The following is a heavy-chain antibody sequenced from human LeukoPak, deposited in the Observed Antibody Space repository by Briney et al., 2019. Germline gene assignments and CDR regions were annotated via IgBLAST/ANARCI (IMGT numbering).Heavy chain of an antibody. Sequence: GASVKVSCKASGYTFSSYAISWVRQAPGQGLEWMGGIFPIFGTANYAQKFQGRVTITADESTSTAYMELSSLRSEDTAVYYCARDPGYCSGGSCYGVFDYWGQGTLVTVSS. CDR2: IFPIFGTA. D-gene: IGHD2-15*01. J-gene: IGHJ4*02. CDR3: ARDPGYCSGGSCYGVFDY. V-gene: IGHV1-69*13. CDR1: GYTFSSYA.